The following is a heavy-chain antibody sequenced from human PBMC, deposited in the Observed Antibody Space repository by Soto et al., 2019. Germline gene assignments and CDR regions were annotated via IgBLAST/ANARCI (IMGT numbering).Heavy chain of an antibody. V-gene: IGHV2-5*02. CDR3: AHYRYSSGSFDP. CDR1: GFSLSTSGVG. CDR2: IYLDDDK. J-gene: IGHJ5*02. D-gene: IGHD6-19*01. Sequence: QITLKESGPTLVKPTQTLTLTCTFSGFSLSTSGVGVGWIRQPPGKALEWLALIYLDDDKRYSPSLMSRLTITKDTSKIQVVLTMTNMDPVDTATYYCAHYRYSSGSFDPWGQVNLVTVSS.